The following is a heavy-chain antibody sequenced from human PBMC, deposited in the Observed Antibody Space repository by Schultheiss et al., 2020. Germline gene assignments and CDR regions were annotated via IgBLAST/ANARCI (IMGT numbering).Heavy chain of an antibody. CDR1: GGSISSGDYY. J-gene: IGHJ5*02. Sequence: SETLSLTCTVSGGSISSGDYYWSWIRQPAGKGLEWIGRIYTSGSTNYNPSLKSRVTISVDTSKNQFSLKLSSVTAADTAVYYCASTRYDFWSGYSALDPWGQGTLVTVSS. CDR3: ASTRYDFWSGYSALDP. D-gene: IGHD3-3*01. CDR2: IYTSGST. V-gene: IGHV4-61*02.